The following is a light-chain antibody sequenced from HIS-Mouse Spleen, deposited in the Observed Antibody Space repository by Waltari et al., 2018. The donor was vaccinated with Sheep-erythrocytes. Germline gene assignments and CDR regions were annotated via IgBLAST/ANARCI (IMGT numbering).Light chain of an antibody. Sequence: AIWMTQSPSLLPASTGTSVTISCRMSQGIRSYLAWYQQKPGKAPELLIYAASTLQSGVPSRFSGSGSGTDFTLTISCLQSEDFATYYCQQYYSFPYTFGQGTELEIK. CDR2: AAS. J-gene: IGKJ2*01. CDR3: QQYYSFPYT. CDR1: QGIRSY. V-gene: IGKV1D-8*02.